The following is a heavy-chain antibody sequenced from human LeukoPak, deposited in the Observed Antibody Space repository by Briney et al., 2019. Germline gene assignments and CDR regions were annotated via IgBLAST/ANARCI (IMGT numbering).Heavy chain of an antibody. CDR1: GGTFSSYA. V-gene: IGHV1-69*04. CDR2: IIPILGIA. D-gene: IGHD5-12*01. Sequence: ASVKVSCKASGGTFSSYAISWVRQAPGQGLEWMGRIIPILGIANYAQKFQGRVTITADKSTSTAYMELSSLRSEDTAVYYCAREDIVATTNWFDPWGQGTLVTVSS. J-gene: IGHJ5*02. CDR3: AREDIVATTNWFDP.